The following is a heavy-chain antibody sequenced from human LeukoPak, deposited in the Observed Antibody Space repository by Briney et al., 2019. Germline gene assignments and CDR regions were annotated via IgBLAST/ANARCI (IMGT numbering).Heavy chain of an antibody. CDR3: ARHEIRIYYGSGTLNWFDP. Sequence: SETLSLTCTVSGGSISSSSYSWGWIRQPPGKGLEWIGSIYYSGSTYYNPSLKSRVTISVDTSKNQFSLKLNSVTAADTAVYYCARHEIRIYYGSGTLNWFDPWGQGTLVTVSS. CDR1: GGSISSSSYS. J-gene: IGHJ5*02. CDR2: IYYSGST. D-gene: IGHD3-10*01. V-gene: IGHV4-39*01.